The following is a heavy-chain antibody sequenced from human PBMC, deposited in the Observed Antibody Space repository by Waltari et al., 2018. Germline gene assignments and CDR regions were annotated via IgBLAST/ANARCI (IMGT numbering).Heavy chain of an antibody. CDR1: GFTLSDHY. V-gene: IGHV3-72*01. J-gene: IGHJ6*02. CDR3: VRPYTASPMDV. CDR2: SRNKENSYTT. Sequence: EVQLVESGGDLVQPGGSLRLSCAASGFTLSDHYIDWVRQAPGKGLEWLGLSRNKENSYTTVYAASVKGRFTISRDDSNNLVYLQMNGLKIEDTAIYYCVRPYTASPMDVWGQGTTVTVSS. D-gene: IGHD2-2*02.